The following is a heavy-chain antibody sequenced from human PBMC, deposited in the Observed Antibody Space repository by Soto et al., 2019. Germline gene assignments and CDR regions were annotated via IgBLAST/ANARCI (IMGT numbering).Heavy chain of an antibody. Sequence: ASVKVSCKASGYTFTSYYINWVRQATGQGLEWMGWMNPNSGNTGYAQKFQGRVTMTRNTSISTAYMELSSLRSEDTAVYYCARGGDYDFWSGYSDVFDYWGQGTLVTVSS. V-gene: IGHV1-8*01. CDR3: ARGGDYDFWSGYSDVFDY. CDR2: MNPNSGNT. CDR1: GYTFTSYY. D-gene: IGHD3-3*01. J-gene: IGHJ4*02.